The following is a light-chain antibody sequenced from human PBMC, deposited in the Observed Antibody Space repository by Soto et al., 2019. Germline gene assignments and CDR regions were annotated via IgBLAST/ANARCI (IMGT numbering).Light chain of an antibody. J-gene: IGKJ1*01. V-gene: IGKV3-15*01. CDR3: QQYNKWYSGT. CDR2: SVS. CDR1: QTISTI. Sequence: DIVITQSPATLSVSHGDRVTLSCRTSQTISTIVAWYQQIPGQAPRILIYSVSTRANGMLARFSGSGSGRELILTIISLQYEDFAIYYCQQYNKWYSGTFGQGTKVDIK.